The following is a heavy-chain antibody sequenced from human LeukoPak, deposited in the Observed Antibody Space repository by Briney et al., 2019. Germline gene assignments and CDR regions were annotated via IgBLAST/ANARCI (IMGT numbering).Heavy chain of an antibody. J-gene: IGHJ4*02. D-gene: IGHD2-2*01. CDR2: ISWSGDRM. CDR1: GFTFSNYL. Sequence: GGSLRPSCAVSGFTFSNYLMHWVRQAPGKGLEWVSSISWSGDRMGYADAVKGRFTISRDNAKNSLFLQMNSLRVEDTALYYCAKDLGGSATTVWGQGTLVTVSS. CDR3: AKDLGGSATTV. V-gene: IGHV3-9*01.